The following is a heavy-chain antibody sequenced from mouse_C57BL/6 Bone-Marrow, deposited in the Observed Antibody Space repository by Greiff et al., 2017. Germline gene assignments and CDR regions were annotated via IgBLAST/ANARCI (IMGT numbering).Heavy chain of an antibody. V-gene: IGHV7-3*01. J-gene: IGHJ4*01. D-gene: IGHD1-1*01. CDR2: IRNKANGYTT. CDR1: GFTFTDYY. Sequence: VQLKESGGGLVQPGGSLSLSCAASGFTFTDYYMSWVRQPPGKALEWLGFIRNKANGYTTEYSASVKGRFTISRDNSQSILYLQMNALRAEDSATYYCARSDTTMDYWGQGTSVTVSS. CDR3: ARSDTTMDY.